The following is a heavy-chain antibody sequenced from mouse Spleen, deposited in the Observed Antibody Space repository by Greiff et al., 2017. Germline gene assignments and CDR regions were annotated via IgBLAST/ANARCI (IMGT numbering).Heavy chain of an antibody. J-gene: IGHJ2*01. D-gene: IGHD1-1*01. V-gene: IGHV5-6*01. CDR1: GFTFSSYG. CDR2: ISSGGSYT. CDR3: ARRGDGSSYDYFDY. Sequence: EVMLVESGGDLVKPGGSLKLSCAASGFTFSSYGMSWVRQTPDKRLEWVATISSGGSYTYYPDSVKGRFTISRDNAKNTLYLQMSSLKSEDTAMYYCARRGDGSSYDYFDYWGQGTTLTVSS.